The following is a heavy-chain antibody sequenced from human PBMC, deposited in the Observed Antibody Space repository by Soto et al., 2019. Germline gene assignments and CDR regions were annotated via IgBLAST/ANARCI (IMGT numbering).Heavy chain of an antibody. D-gene: IGHD6-19*01. CDR3: ARGEQWLVEGDYYYYYGMDV. V-gene: IGHV3-21*01. J-gene: IGHJ6*02. Sequence: PGGSLRLSCAASGFTFRSYSMNWFGHSPVKGLEWVSSISSSSSYIYYADSVKGRFTISRDNAKNSLYLEMNSLRAEDTAVYYCARGEQWLVEGDYYYYYGMDVWGQGTTVTVSS. CDR1: GFTFRSYS. CDR2: ISSSSSYI.